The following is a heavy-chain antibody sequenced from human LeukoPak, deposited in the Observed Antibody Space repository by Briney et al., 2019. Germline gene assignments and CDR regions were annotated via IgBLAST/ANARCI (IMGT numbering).Heavy chain of an antibody. CDR2: IYYSGST. D-gene: IGHD6-13*01. CDR1: GGSISSYY. Sequence: KPSETLSLTCTVSGGSISSYYWSWIRQPPGKGLEWIGYIYYSGSTNYNPSLKSRVTISVDTSKNQFSLKLSSVTAADTAVYYCARHRGIAAAGYVDYWGQGTLVTVSS. CDR3: ARHRGIAAAGYVDY. J-gene: IGHJ4*02. V-gene: IGHV4-59*08.